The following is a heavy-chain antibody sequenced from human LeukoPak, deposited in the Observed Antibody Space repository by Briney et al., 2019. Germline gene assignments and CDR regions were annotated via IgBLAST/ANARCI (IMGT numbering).Heavy chain of an antibody. CDR2: IYNSGGT. Sequence: GGSLRLSCAASGFTVSRDYMSWVRQAPGKGLEWVSIIYNSGGTYYADSVKDRFTISRDNSNNTLYLQMNSLRAEDTAVYYCARESLEYCSSTSCYDFDYWGQGTLVTVSS. V-gene: IGHV3-66*01. D-gene: IGHD2-2*01. J-gene: IGHJ4*02. CDR1: GFTVSRDY. CDR3: ARESLEYCSSTSCYDFDY.